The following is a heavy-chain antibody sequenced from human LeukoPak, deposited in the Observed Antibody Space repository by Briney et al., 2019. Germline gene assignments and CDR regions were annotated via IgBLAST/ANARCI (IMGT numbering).Heavy chain of an antibody. CDR2: IHYSGST. CDR3: ARTTEGYCRGRSCYSYYYYMDV. Sequence: SETLSLTCTVSGGSIRSTNYYWGWIRQPPGKGLEWIGYIHYSGSTNYNPSLKSRVTISVDTSKNQFSLKLSSVTAADTAVYYCARTTEGYCRGRSCYSYYYYMDVWGKGTTVTVSS. D-gene: IGHD2-15*01. CDR1: GGSIRSTNYY. V-gene: IGHV4-61*05. J-gene: IGHJ6*03.